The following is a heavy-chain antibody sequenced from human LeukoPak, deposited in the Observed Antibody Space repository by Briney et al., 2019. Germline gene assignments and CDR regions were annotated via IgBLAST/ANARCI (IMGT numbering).Heavy chain of an antibody. Sequence: GGSLRLSCAASGFTVSSNYMSWVRQAPGKGLEWVSVIYSGGSTYYADSVKGRFTISRDNSKNTLYLQMNSLRAEDTAVYYCARADEYCSGGSCYSYYYYGMDVWGQGTTVTVSS. CDR2: IYSGGST. CDR3: ARADEYCSGGSCYSYYYYGMDV. V-gene: IGHV3-66*01. D-gene: IGHD2-15*01. J-gene: IGHJ6*02. CDR1: GFTVSSNY.